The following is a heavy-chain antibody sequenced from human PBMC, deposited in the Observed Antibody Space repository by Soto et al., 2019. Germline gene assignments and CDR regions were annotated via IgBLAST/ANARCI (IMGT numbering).Heavy chain of an antibody. CDR3: AREGEMATSYYYYYGMDV. J-gene: IGHJ6*02. D-gene: IGHD5-12*01. Sequence: GGSLRLSCAASGFTFSSYSMNWVRQAPGKGLEWVSSISSSSSYIYYADSVKGRFTISRDNAKNSLYLQMNSLRAEDTAVYYCAREGEMATSYYYYYGMDVWGQGTTVTVSS. CDR1: GFTFSSYS. CDR2: ISSSSSYI. V-gene: IGHV3-21*01.